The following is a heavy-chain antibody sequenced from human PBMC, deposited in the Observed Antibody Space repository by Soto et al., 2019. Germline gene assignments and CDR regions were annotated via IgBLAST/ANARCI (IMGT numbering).Heavy chain of an antibody. CDR2: IYHSGGT. CDR1: GGSISSGDYY. J-gene: IGHJ5*02. Sequence: SETLSLTCTVSGGSISSGDYYWSWIRQPPGKGLEWIGYIYHSGGTYHNPSLKSRVTISVDTSKNQFSLKLSSVTAADTAVYYCARERPDGARLDPWGQGTLVTVSS. D-gene: IGHD6-6*01. V-gene: IGHV4-30-4*01. CDR3: ARERPDGARLDP.